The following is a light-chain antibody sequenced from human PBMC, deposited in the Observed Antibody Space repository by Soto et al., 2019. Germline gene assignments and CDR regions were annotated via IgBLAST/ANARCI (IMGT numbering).Light chain of an antibody. J-gene: IGLJ1*01. CDR3: ISYSSSSTPYV. CDR2: EVN. V-gene: IGLV2-14*01. Sequence: QSALTQPASVSGSPGQSITISCTGTTSDVGGSNYVSWYQQHPGNAPNLIIFEVNNRPSGVSNRFSGSKSGNTASLTISGLQADDEAEYYCISYSSSSTPYVFGTGTKLTVL. CDR1: TSDVGGSNY.